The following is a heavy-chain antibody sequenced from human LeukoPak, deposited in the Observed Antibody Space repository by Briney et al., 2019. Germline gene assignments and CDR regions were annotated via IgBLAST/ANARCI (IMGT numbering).Heavy chain of an antibody. D-gene: IGHD3-22*01. J-gene: IGHJ5*02. Sequence: PSETLSLTCTVSGYSISSGYYWGWIRQPPGKGLEWIGSIYYSGSTYYNPSLKSRVTISVDTSKNQFSLKLSSVTAADTAVYYCASDYYDSSGHNWFDPWGQGTLVTVSS. CDR2: IYYSGST. V-gene: IGHV4-38-2*02. CDR1: GYSISSGYY. CDR3: ASDYYDSSGHNWFDP.